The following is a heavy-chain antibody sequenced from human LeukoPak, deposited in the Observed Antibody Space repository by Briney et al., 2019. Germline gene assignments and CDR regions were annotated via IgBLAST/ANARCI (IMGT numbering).Heavy chain of an antibody. CDR3: ARELYGRFEY. CDR1: GYTFTTYG. Sequence: ASVKVSCTASGYTFTTYGISWVRQAPGQGLECMGWINPYNGNTNYAQKLQGRVTMTTDTSTSTAYMELRSLRSDDTAVYYCARELYGRFEYWGQGTLVTVSS. CDR2: INPYNGNT. J-gene: IGHJ4*02. D-gene: IGHD2-2*02. V-gene: IGHV1-18*01.